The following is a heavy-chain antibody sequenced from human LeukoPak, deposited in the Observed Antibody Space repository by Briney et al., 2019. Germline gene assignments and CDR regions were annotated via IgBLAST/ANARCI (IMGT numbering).Heavy chain of an antibody. D-gene: IGHD3-10*01. CDR3: ARDGYYYGSGSYYKN. CDR1: GFTFSSYW. Sequence: PGGSLRLSCAASGFTFSSYWMSWVRQAPGKGLEWVANIKQDGSGKYYVDSVKGRFTISRDNAKNSLYLQMNSLRAEDTAVYYCARDGYYYGSGSYYKNWGQGTLVTVSS. CDR2: IKQDGSGK. V-gene: IGHV3-7*01. J-gene: IGHJ4*02.